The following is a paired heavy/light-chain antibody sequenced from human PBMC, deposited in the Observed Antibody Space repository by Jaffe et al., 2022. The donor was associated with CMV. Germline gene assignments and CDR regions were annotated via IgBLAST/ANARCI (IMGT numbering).Light chain of an antibody. V-gene: IGKV1D-16*01. Sequence: DIQMTQSPSSLSASVGDRVTITCRASQGISSWLAWYQQKPEKAPKSLIYAASSLQSGVPSRFSGSGSGTDFTLTISSLQPEDFATYYCQQYNSYPRTFGQGTRLEIK. CDR3: QQYNSYPRT. CDR2: AAS. CDR1: QGISSW. J-gene: IGKJ5*01.
Heavy chain of an antibody. J-gene: IGHJ4*02. CDR1: GFTFSSYG. CDR3: AKVASGFGELLYPDSFDY. CDR2: ISYDGSNK. V-gene: IGHV3-30*18. D-gene: IGHD3-10*01. Sequence: QVQLVESGGGVVQPGRSLRLSCAASGFTFSSYGMHWVRQAPGKGLEWVAVISYDGSNKYYADSVKGRFTISRDNSKNTLYLQMNSLRAEDTAVYYCAKVASGFGELLYPDSFDYWGQGTLVTVSS.